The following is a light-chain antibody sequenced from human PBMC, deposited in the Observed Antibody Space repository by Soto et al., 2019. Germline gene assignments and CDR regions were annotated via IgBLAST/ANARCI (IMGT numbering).Light chain of an antibody. V-gene: IGLV2-14*01. J-gene: IGLJ2*01. CDR1: SSDVGGYNY. CDR3: CSDTCSSTHVV. CDR2: DVT. Sequence: QSALTQPASVSGSPGQSITISCTGTSSDVGGYNYVSWYQQHPGKAPKLMIYDVTNRPSGISNRFSGSKSGNTASLAISGLQVEDEADYDCCSDTCSSTHVVFGGGTKLTVL.